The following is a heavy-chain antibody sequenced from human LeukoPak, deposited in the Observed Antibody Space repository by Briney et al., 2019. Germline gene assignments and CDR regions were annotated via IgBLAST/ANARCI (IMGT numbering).Heavy chain of an antibody. CDR1: GFTFSSYG. D-gene: IGHD3-22*01. CDR3: AKGSTTYYYDSSGYRASYYFDY. J-gene: IGHJ4*02. V-gene: IGHV3-30*18. CDR2: ISYDGSNK. Sequence: GGSLRLSCAASGFTFSSYGMHWVRQAPGKGLEWVAVISYDGSNKYYADSVKGRFTISRDNSKNTLYLQMSSLRAEDTAVYYCAKGSTTYYYDSSGYRASYYFDYWGQGTLVTVSS.